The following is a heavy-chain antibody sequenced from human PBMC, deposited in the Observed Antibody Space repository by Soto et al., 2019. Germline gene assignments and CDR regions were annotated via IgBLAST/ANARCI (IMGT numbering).Heavy chain of an antibody. CDR1: GFTFSSYA. D-gene: IGHD6-13*01. Sequence: EVQLLESGGGLVQPGGSLRLSCAASGFTFSSYAMSWVRQAPGKGLEWVSAISGSGGSTYYADSVKGRFTISRDNSKNTMYMQMNSRRAEDTAVYYCAKDRSPASPGIAAAVFDYWGQGTLVTVSS. CDR3: AKDRSPASPGIAAAVFDY. V-gene: IGHV3-23*01. J-gene: IGHJ4*02. CDR2: ISGSGGST.